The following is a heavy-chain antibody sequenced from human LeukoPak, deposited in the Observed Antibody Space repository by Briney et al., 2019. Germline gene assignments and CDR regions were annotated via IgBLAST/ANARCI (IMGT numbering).Heavy chain of an antibody. Sequence: GGSLRLSCAASGFTVSSSYISWVRQAPGKGLEWVSVMYSGGNTYYADSVKGRFTISRDKSKNTLYLQVNSLRAEDTAVYHCARVQAVFQNFDYWGQGTLVTVSS. CDR2: MYSGGNT. CDR1: GFTVSSSY. CDR3: ARVQAVFQNFDY. V-gene: IGHV3-66*01. J-gene: IGHJ4*02.